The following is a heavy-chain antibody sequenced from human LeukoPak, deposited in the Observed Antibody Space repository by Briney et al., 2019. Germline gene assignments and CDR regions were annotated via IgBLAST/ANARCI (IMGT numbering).Heavy chain of an antibody. J-gene: IGHJ6*03. CDR3: ARSLDCSSTSCYEINYYYMDV. V-gene: IGHV3-7*01. D-gene: IGHD2-2*01. CDR1: GFTFSSYW. CDR2: IKQDGSEK. Sequence: GGSLRLSCAASGFTFSSYWMSWVRQAPGKGLEWVANIKQDGSEKYYVDSVKGRFTISRDNAKNSLYLQMNSLRAEDTAVYYCARSLDCSSTSCYEINYYYMDVWGKGTTVTISS.